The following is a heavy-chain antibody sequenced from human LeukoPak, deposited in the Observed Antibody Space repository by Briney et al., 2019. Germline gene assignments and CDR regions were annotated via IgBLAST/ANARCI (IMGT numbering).Heavy chain of an antibody. Sequence: QPGRSLRLSCAASGFTFDDYAMHWVRQAPGKGLEWVSGISWNSGSTYYADSVKGRFTISRDNSKNSLYLQMNSLRTEDTALYYCAKDLLEHQLYNWFDPWGQGTLVTVSS. CDR3: AKDLLEHQLYNWFDP. CDR2: ISWNSGST. V-gene: IGHV3-9*01. CDR1: GFTFDDYA. D-gene: IGHD1/OR15-1a*01. J-gene: IGHJ5*02.